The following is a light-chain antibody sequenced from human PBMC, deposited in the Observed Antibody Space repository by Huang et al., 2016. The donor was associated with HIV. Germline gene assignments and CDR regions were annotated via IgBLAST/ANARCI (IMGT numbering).Light chain of an antibody. CDR3: HHYEGFN. V-gene: IGKV3-20*01. CDR1: QIIRGSY. Sequence: EVVLTQSPGTLSLSPGGRATLSCKASQIIRGSYLAWYQQKPGPPPRLLLFGASTSASGTPVRFSGAGSGTDFNLTITGLKTDDFALYFCHHYEGFNFGQGTRLDIK. CDR2: GAS. J-gene: IGKJ2*01.